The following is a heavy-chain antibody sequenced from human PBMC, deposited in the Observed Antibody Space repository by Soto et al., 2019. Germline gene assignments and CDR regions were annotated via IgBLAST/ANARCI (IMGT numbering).Heavy chain of an antibody. CDR2: ISSSSSYI. J-gene: IGHJ6*02. Sequence: GGSLRLSCAASGFTFSSYSMNWVRQAPGKGLEWVSSISSSSSYIYYADSVKGRFTISRDDAKNSLYLQMNSLRAEDTAVYYCARVAFGESDYYYYYGMDVWGQGTTVTVSS. CDR1: GFTFSSYS. D-gene: IGHD3-10*01. CDR3: ARVAFGESDYYYYYGMDV. V-gene: IGHV3-21*01.